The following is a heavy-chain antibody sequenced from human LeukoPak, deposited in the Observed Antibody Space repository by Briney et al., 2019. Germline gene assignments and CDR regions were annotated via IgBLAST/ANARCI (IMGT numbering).Heavy chain of an antibody. V-gene: IGHV4-39*07. D-gene: IGHD6-19*01. CDR3: ARGQKQWLAFYYYYYYMDV. Sequence: SETLSLTCTVSGGSISSRTYNWGWIRQPPGTGLEWIGEINHSGSTNYNPSLKSRVTISVDTSKNQFSLKLSSVTAADTAVYYCARGQKQWLAFYYYYYYMDVWGKGTTVTVSS. J-gene: IGHJ6*03. CDR1: GGSISSRTYN. CDR2: INHSGST.